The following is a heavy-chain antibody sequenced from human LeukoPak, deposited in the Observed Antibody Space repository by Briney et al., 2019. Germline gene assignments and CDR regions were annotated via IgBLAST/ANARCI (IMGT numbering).Heavy chain of an antibody. CDR3: ARDAWFGELLPRNFDY. J-gene: IGHJ4*02. V-gene: IGHV3-21*01. D-gene: IGHD3-10*01. Sequence: GGSLRLSCAASGFTFSSYSMNWVRQAPGKGLEWVSSISSSSSYIYYADSVKGRFTISRDNAKNSLYLQMNSLRAEDTAVYYCARDAWFGELLPRNFDYWGQGTLVTVSS. CDR1: GFTFSSYS. CDR2: ISSSSSYI.